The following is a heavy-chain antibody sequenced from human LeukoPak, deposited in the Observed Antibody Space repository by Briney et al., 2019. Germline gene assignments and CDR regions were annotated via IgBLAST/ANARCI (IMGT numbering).Heavy chain of an antibody. D-gene: IGHD6-19*01. Sequence: GGSLRLSCTASGFTFNNYGMHWVRQAPGKGLEWVSVIWYDGSNEYYADSVKGRFTISRENSKNTLYLQMNSLRAEDTAVYYCARGVRYSSGYFDYWGQGTLVTVSS. J-gene: IGHJ4*02. CDR2: IWYDGSNE. V-gene: IGHV3-33*01. CDR3: ARGVRYSSGYFDY. CDR1: GFTFNNYG.